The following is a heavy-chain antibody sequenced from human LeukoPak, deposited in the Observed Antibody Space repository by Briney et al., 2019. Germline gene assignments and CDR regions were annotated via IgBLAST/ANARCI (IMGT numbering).Heavy chain of an antibody. Sequence: SETLSLTCTVSGGSISSYYWSWIRQPPGKGVEWIGYIYYSGSTNYNPSLKSRVTISVDTSKNQFSLKLSSVTAADTAVYYCARAAAAGNYYYYYMDIWGKGTTVTVSS. V-gene: IGHV4-59*01. D-gene: IGHD6-13*01. J-gene: IGHJ6*03. CDR2: IYYSGST. CDR1: GGSISSYY. CDR3: ARAAAAGNYYYYYMDI.